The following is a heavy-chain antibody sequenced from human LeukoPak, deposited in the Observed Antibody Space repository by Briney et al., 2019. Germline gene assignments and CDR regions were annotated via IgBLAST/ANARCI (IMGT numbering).Heavy chain of an antibody. CDR2: ISGSGGST. Sequence: GGSLRLSCGASGFIFSSYSMTWVRQAPGKGLEWVSAISGSGGSTYYADSVKGRFTISRDNSKNTLYLQMNSLRAEDTAVYYCAKDRVERPDWGQGTLVAVSS. D-gene: IGHD3-3*01. V-gene: IGHV3-23*01. CDR1: GFIFSSYS. J-gene: IGHJ1*01. CDR3: AKDRVERPD.